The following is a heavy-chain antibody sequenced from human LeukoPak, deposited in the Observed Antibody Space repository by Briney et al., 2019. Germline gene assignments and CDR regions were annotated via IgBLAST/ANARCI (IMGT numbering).Heavy chain of an antibody. J-gene: IGHJ6*02. CDR3: ARGPSSYYHYYYGMDV. V-gene: IGHV1-18*01. D-gene: IGHD2-15*01. CDR1: GYTFNSYG. CDR2: ISAYNGNT. Sequence: KPGGSLRLSCKASGYTFNSYGISWVRQAPGQGLEWMGWISAYNGNTNYAQKLQGRVTMTTDTCTSTAYMELRSLRSDDTAVYYCARGPSSYYHYYYGMDVWGQGTTVTVSS.